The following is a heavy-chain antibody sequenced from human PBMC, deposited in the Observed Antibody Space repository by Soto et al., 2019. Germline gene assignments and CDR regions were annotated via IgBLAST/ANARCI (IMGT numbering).Heavy chain of an antibody. Sequence: GGSLRLSCAASGFTFSSYSMSWVRQAPGKGLEWVSGFSTGGDGGTTYYADSVKGRFTISRDNSKNTLFLQMNSLRAEDTAIYYCAKKVNSGPGSQFFDYWGQGTLVTVSS. CDR3: AKKVNSGPGSQFFDY. V-gene: IGHV3-23*01. CDR2: FSTGGDGGTT. D-gene: IGHD3-10*01. CDR1: GFTFSSYS. J-gene: IGHJ4*02.